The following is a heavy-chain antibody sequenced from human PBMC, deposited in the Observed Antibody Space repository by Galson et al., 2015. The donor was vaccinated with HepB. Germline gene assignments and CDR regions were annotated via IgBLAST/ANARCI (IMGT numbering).Heavy chain of an antibody. D-gene: IGHD6-6*01. V-gene: IGHV3-33*01. CDR3: ARRQRGAPRPGFDY. Sequence: SLRLSCAASGFTLHNYGIHWVRQAPGKGLEWVAVIWFNGDYKYYADSVKGRFTISRDNSDNTLYLQMNSLRVEDTAVYYCARRQRGAPRPGFDYWGQGTPVIVSS. CDR2: IWFNGDYK. CDR1: GFTLHNYG. J-gene: IGHJ4*02.